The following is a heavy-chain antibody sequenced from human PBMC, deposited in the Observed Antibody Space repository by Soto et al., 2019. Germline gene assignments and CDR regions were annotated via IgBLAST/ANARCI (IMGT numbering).Heavy chain of an antibody. CDR1: GYTFTSYY. CDR2: INPSGGST. CDR3: ARDRAYCGGDCYSGDAFDI. J-gene: IGHJ3*02. V-gene: IGHV1-46*01. D-gene: IGHD2-21*02. Sequence: QVQLVQSGAEVKKPGASVKVSCKASGYTFTSYYMHWVRQAPGQGLEWMGIINPSGGSTSYAQKCEGRVTLTRDTSRSTVYMERSSLRSEDTAVYYCARDRAYCGGDCYSGDAFDIWGQGTMVTVSS.